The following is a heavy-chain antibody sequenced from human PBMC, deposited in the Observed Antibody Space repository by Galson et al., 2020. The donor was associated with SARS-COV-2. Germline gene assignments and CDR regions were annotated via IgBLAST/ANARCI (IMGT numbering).Heavy chain of an antibody. J-gene: IGHJ3*02. CDR3: ARDISGIRRIRTSAFDI. D-gene: IGHD3-3*02. CDR2: SRNKANSYTT. CDR1: GFTFSDHF. V-gene: IGHV3-72*01. Sequence: GGSLRLSCAVSGFTFSDHFLDWVRQAPGKGLEWIGRSRNKANSYTTEYAASVRGRFTISRDDTKNSLYLQMNSLKTEDTAVYYCARDISGIRRIRTSAFDIWGQGTMVTVSS.